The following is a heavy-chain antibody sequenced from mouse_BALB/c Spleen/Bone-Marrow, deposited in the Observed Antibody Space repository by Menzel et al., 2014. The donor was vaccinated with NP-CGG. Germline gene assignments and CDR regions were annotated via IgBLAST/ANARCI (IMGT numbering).Heavy chain of an antibody. CDR3: ARDVGYGNYFVY. CDR2: SRNKAKYYTT. CDR1: GFTFSDFY. V-gene: IGHV7-1*02. D-gene: IGHD2-10*02. J-gene: IGHJ3*01. Sequence: EVNVVESGGGLVQPGDSLRLSCATSGFTFSDFYMEWVRQPPGKRLEWIVASRNKAKYYTTEYSASVKGRFIVSRDTSQSVLCLQMNALRAEGTAIYYCARDVGYGNYFVYWGQGTLVTVSA.